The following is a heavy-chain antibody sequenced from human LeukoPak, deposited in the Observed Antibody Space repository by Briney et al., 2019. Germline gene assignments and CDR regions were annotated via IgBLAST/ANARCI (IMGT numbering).Heavy chain of an antibody. Sequence: GGSLRLSCAASGFTCSSYWMHWVRQAPGKGLVWVSRINSDGSSTSYADSVKGRFTISRDNAKNTLYLQMNSMRAEDTAVYYCARGGYHYYDSSGYYAHFDYWGQGTLVTVSS. V-gene: IGHV3-74*01. CDR1: GFTCSSYW. CDR2: INSDGSST. CDR3: ARGGYHYYDSSGYYAHFDY. D-gene: IGHD3-22*01. J-gene: IGHJ4*02.